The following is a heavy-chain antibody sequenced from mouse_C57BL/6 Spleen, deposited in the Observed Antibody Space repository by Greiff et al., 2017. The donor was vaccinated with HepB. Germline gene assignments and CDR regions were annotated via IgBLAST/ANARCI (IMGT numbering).Heavy chain of an antibody. CDR1: GFTFSSYA. Sequence: EVKLVESGEGLVKPGGSLKLSCAASGFTFSSYAMSWVRQTPEKRLEWVAYISSGGDYIYYADTVKGRFTISRDNARNTLYLQMSSLKSEDTAMYYCTREEITTVGDYAMDYWGQGTSVTGSS. CDR3: TREEITTVGDYAMDY. J-gene: IGHJ4*01. V-gene: IGHV5-9-1*02. D-gene: IGHD1-1*01. CDR2: ISSGGDYI.